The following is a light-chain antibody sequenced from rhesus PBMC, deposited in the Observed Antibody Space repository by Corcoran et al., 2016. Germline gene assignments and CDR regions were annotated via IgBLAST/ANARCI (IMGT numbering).Light chain of an antibody. Sequence: DIQMTQSPSSLSASVGDRVTITCRASENVNNYLNWYQQKPGKAPKLLIYKASTLQSGVPSRFSGSGSGTDYTFTISSLQPEDVATYCCQHGYGTPLTFGGGTKVEIK. V-gene: IGKV1-74*01. J-gene: IGKJ4*01. CDR2: KAS. CDR1: ENVNNY. CDR3: QHGYGTPLT.